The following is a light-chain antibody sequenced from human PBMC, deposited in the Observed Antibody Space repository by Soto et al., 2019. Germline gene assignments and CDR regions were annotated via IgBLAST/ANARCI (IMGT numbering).Light chain of an antibody. Sequence: DIQMTQSPSTLSASVGDRVTITCRASESISSWLAWYQQKPGKAPKVLIYDASSLKSGVPSRFSGSGFGTEFTLTISSLQPDDLATYYCQQYNRYSRTFGQGTKVDIK. CDR1: ESISSW. CDR2: DAS. J-gene: IGKJ1*01. V-gene: IGKV1-5*01. CDR3: QQYNRYSRT.